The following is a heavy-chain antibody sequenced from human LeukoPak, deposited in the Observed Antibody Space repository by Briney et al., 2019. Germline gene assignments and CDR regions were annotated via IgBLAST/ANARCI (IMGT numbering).Heavy chain of an antibody. D-gene: IGHD2-15*01. CDR1: GGTFSSYA. CDR3: ASGDFSVVAAMPFDY. Sequence: SVKVSCKASGGTFSSYAISWVRQAPGQGLEWMGGIIPIFGTANYAQKFQGRVTITADKSTSTAYMELSSLRSEDTAVYYCASGDFSVVAAMPFDYWGQGTLATVSS. CDR2: IIPIFGTA. J-gene: IGHJ4*02. V-gene: IGHV1-69*06.